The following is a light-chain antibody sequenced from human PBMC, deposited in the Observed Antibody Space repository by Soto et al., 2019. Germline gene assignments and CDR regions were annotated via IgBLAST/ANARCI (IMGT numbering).Light chain of an antibody. CDR1: SSNIGAGYD. CDR2: GNT. V-gene: IGLV1-40*01. Sequence: QSVLTQPPSVSGAPGQRVTISCTGSSSNIGAGYDVHWYQQFPGTTPKFLIYGNTNRPSGVPDRFSASKSGTSASLDITGLQAEDEAEYFWQSYDSSLTVVFGGGTQLTVL. CDR3: QSYDSSLTVV. J-gene: IGLJ2*01.